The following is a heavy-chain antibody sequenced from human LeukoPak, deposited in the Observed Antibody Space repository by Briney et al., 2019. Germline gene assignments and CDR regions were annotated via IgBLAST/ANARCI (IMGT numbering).Heavy chain of an antibody. V-gene: IGHV1-69*05. J-gene: IGHJ4*02. CDR2: IIPIFGTA. CDR3: ARDLMGYDSSGYYGY. D-gene: IGHD3-22*01. CDR1: GGTFSSYA. Sequence: ASVKVSCKASGGTFSSYAINWVRQAPGQGLEWMGGIIPIFGTANYAQKFQGRVTITTDESTSTAYMELSSLRSEDTAVYYCARDLMGYDSSGYYGYWGQGTLVTVSS.